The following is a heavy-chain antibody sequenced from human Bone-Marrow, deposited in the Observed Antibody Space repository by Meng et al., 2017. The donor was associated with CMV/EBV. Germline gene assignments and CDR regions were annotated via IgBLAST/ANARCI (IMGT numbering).Heavy chain of an antibody. CDR1: GFTFSSYA. D-gene: IGHD6-19*01. V-gene: IGHV3-64*02. CDR2: ISSNGGST. J-gene: IGHJ4*02. Sequence: GGSLRLSCAASGFTFSSYAMHWVRQAPGKGLEYVSAISSNGGSTYYADSVKGRFTISRDNSRNTLYLQMNSPRAEDTAVYYCARESGWGEDWGQGTLVTVSS. CDR3: ARESGWGED.